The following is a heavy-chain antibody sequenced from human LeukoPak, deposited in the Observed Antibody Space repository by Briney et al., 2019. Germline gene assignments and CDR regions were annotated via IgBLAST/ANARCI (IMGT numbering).Heavy chain of an antibody. D-gene: IGHD3-10*01. CDR3: ARDPPYYYGSGSYYRTTDY. Sequence: ASVKVSCKASGYTFTSYGISWVRQAPGQGLEWMGWISAYNGNTNYAQKLQGRVTMTTDTSTSTAYMELRSLRSDDTAVYYCARDPPYYYGSGSYYRTTDYWGQGTLVTVSS. J-gene: IGHJ4*02. CDR1: GYTFTSYG. CDR2: ISAYNGNT. V-gene: IGHV1-18*01.